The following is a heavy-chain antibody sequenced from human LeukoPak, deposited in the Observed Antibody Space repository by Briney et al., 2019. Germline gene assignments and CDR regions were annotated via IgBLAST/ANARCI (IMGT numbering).Heavy chain of an antibody. Sequence: ASVKFSCKACGYTFTGYYMHWVRQASGQGLEWMGWINPSGGGTNYAQKFQGRVTMTRDKSISTAYMELSRLRSDDTAVYYCARIVSGGHAPWGQGTLVTVSS. D-gene: IGHD3-10*02. J-gene: IGHJ5*02. CDR2: INPSGGGT. V-gene: IGHV1-2*02. CDR1: GYTFTGYY. CDR3: ARIVSGGHAP.